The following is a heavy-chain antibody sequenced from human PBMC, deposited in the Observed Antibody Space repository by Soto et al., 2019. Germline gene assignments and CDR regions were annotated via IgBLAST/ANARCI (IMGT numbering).Heavy chain of an antibody. D-gene: IGHD3-3*01. CDR2: IYSSSPT. Sequence: GGSLRLSCAASGFIGSNNYMNWVRQGPGKGLEWVSLIYSSSPTHYAGSVKARFPISSENCKNTLYFQPTRLRAEDTAVYYCARGLDFWSGYYDQPYYGLDVWGQGPPVTVYS. J-gene: IGHJ6*02. CDR1: GFIGSNNY. V-gene: IGHV3-53*01. CDR3: ARGLDFWSGYYDQPYYGLDV.